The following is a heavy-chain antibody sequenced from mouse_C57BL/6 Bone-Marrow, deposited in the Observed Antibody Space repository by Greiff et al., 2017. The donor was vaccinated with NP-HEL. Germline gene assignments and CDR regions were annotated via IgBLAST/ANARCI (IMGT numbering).Heavy chain of an antibody. V-gene: IGHV14-4*01. Sequence: EVKLQESGAELVRPGASVKLSCTASGFNIKDDYMHWVKQRPEQGLEWIGWIDPENGDTEYASKFQGKATITADTSSNTAYLQLSSLTSEDTAVYYCSGNYGFAYWGQGTLVTVSA. D-gene: IGHD2-1*01. CDR2: IDPENGDT. CDR1: GFNIKDDY. J-gene: IGHJ3*01. CDR3: SGNYGFAY.